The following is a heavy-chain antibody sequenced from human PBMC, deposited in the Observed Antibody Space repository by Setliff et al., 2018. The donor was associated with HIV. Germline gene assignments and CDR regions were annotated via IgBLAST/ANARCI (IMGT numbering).Heavy chain of an antibody. V-gene: IGHV1-46*01. CDR2: INPSGGSS. CDR3: ARGATMVRGDSYYFDY. D-gene: IGHD3-10*01. CDR1: GYTFTSYY. Sequence: ASVKVSCKASGYTFTSYYMNWVRQAPGQGLEWMGIINPSGGSSTYAQKLQGRVTMTTDTSTSTAYMELRSLRSDDTAVYYCARGATMVRGDSYYFDYWGQGTLVTVSS. J-gene: IGHJ4*02.